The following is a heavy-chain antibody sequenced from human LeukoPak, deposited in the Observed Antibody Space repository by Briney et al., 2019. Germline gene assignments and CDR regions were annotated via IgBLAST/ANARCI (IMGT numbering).Heavy chain of an antibody. CDR3: ARGEPEYYYDSSGYHPLDY. Sequence: GGSLRLSCAASGFTFSSYAMHWVRQAPGKGLEWVAVISYDGSNKYYADSVKGRFTISRDNSKNTLYLQMNSLRAEDTAVYYCARGEPEYYYDSSGYHPLDYWGQGTLVTVSS. D-gene: IGHD3-22*01. V-gene: IGHV3-30-3*01. CDR1: GFTFSSYA. J-gene: IGHJ4*02. CDR2: ISYDGSNK.